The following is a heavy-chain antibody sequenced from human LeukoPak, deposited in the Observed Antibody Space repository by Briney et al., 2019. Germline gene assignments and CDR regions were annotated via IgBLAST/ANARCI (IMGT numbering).Heavy chain of an antibody. Sequence: GGSLRLSCAVSGFTFSNDWMHWVRQAPGKGLLWVSRISGDGTTTNYADSVKGRFTISRDNAKNMLDLQMDSLRAEDTAVYYCAGTWSFDYWGQGTLVTVSS. CDR3: AGTWSFDY. J-gene: IGHJ4*02. CDR2: ISGDGTTT. V-gene: IGHV3-74*01. CDR1: GFTFSNDW. D-gene: IGHD2-15*01.